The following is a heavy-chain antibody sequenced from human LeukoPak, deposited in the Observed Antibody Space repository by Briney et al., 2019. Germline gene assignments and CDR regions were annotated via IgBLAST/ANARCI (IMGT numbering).Heavy chain of an antibody. CDR1: GFTFSSYW. CDR3: ARDPLIAARPRWFDP. V-gene: IGHV3-7*01. D-gene: IGHD6-6*01. Sequence: GGSLRLSCAASGFTFSSYWMSWVRQAPGKGLEWVANIKQDGSEKYYVDSVKGRFTISRDNAKNSLYLQMNSLRAEDTAVYYCARDPLIAARPRWFDPWGQGTLVTVSS. J-gene: IGHJ5*02. CDR2: IKQDGSEK.